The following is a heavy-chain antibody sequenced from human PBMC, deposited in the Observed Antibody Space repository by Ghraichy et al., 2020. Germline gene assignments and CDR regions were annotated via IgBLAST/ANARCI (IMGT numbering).Heavy chain of an antibody. CDR2: IYSGGDT. J-gene: IGHJ5*02. CDR3: AKDRGITAAGTFPS. CDR1: GFTVSRNH. V-gene: IGHV3-53*01. D-gene: IGHD6-13*01. Sequence: GSLRLSCAASGFTVSRNHMSWVRQAPGKGLEWVSLIYSGGDTYYADSVKGRFTISRDNSRNTLYLQMNSLRAEDTAVYYCAKDRGITAAGTFPSWGQGTLVTVSS.